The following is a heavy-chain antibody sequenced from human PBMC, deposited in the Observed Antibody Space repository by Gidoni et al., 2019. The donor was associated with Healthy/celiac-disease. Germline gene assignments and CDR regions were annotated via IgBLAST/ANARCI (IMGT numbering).Heavy chain of an antibody. CDR2: INHSGST. V-gene: IGHV4-34*01. D-gene: IGHD6-6*01. CDR1: GGSFSGYY. J-gene: IGHJ6*02. Sequence: QVQLQQWGAGLLKPSETLSLTCAVYGGSFSGYYWSWIRQPPGKGLEWIGEINHSGSTNYNPSLKSRVTISVDTSKNQFSLKLSSVTAADTAVYCCASMIAARPDGTMDVWGQGTTVTVSS. CDR3: ASMIAARPDGTMDV.